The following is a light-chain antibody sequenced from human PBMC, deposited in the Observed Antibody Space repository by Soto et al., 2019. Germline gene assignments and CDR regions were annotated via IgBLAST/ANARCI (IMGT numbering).Light chain of an antibody. CDR3: RQYGSSPFT. J-gene: IGKJ4*01. CDR1: QSVSSSY. Sequence: EIVSTQSPGTLSLSPGERATLSCRASQSVSSSYLAWYQQKPGQAPRLLIYGASSRATGIPDRFSGSGSGTDFTLTISRLEPEDFAVYYCRQYGSSPFTFGGGTKVEIK. CDR2: GAS. V-gene: IGKV3-20*01.